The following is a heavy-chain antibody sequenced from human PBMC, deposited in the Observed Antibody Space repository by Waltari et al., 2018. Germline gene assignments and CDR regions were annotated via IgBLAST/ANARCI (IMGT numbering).Heavy chain of an antibody. J-gene: IGHJ3*02. CDR3: ARLSHAFDI. V-gene: IGHV4-38-2*01. CDR2: IYHSGST. Sequence: QVQLQESGPGLVTPSETLSLTCAVSGYSISSGYSWGWIRQPPGKGLEWIGSIYHSGSTYSDPSLKSRVTISVDTSKNQFSLKLSSVTAADTAVYYCARLSHAFDIWGQGTMVTVSS. CDR1: GYSISSGYS.